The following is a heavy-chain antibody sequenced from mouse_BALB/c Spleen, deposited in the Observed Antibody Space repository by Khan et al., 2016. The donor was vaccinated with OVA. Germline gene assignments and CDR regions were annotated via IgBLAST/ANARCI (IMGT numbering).Heavy chain of an antibody. CDR3: ARHQCHLSKDT. CDR1: GFSLTSYA. V-gene: IGHV2-6-2*01. Sequence: QVQLKESGPDLVAPSQSLSITCTVSGFSLTSYAIHWVRQPPGKGLEWLVVIWSDGRTTYNSALKSRLCISKDNSKSQVFLKIDSLQTDDTAMYYSARHQCHLSKDTWGKGTSVTVSS. J-gene: IGHJ4*01. CDR2: IWSDGRT.